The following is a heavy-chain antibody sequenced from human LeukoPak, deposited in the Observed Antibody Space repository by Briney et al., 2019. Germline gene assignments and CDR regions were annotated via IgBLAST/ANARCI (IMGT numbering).Heavy chain of an antibody. CDR2: IYYSGST. V-gene: IGHV4-61*01. Sequence: SETLSLTCTVSGGSVSSGSYYWSWIRQPPGKGLEWIGYIYYSGSTNYNPSLKSRVTISVDTSKNQFSLKLSSVTAADTAVYYCARGIGLSGDFDYWGQGTLVTVSS. CDR3: ARGIGLSGDFDY. CDR1: GGSVSSGSYY. D-gene: IGHD3-16*02. J-gene: IGHJ4*02.